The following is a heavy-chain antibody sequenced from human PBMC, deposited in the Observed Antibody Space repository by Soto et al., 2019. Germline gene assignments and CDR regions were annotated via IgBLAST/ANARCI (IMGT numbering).Heavy chain of an antibody. CDR2: INAGNGNT. J-gene: IGHJ4*02. V-gene: IGHV1-3*01. Sequence: ASVKVSCKASGYTFTSYAMHLVRQAPGQRLEWMGWINAGNGNTKYSQKFQGRVTVTRDTSASTAYMELSSLRSEDTAVYYCARTSGFYFYDYWGQGTLVTVSS. CDR1: GYTFTSYA. CDR3: ARTSGFYFYDY. D-gene: IGHD3-3*01.